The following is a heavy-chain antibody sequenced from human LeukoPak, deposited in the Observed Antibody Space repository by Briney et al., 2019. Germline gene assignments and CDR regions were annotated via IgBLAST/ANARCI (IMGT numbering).Heavy chain of an antibody. CDR2: IIPIFGTA. D-gene: IGHD4-17*01. CDR1: GGTFSSYA. CDR3: AGSTVTRLAEYFQH. Sequence: SVKVSCKASGGTFSSYAISWVRQAPGQGLEWMGGIIPIFGTANYAQKFQGRVTITADESTSTAYMELISLRSEDTAVYYCAGSTVTRLAEYFQHWGQGTLVTVSS. J-gene: IGHJ1*01. V-gene: IGHV1-69*13.